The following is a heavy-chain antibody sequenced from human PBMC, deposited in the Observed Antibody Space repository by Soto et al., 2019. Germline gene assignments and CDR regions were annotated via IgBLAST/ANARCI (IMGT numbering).Heavy chain of an antibody. J-gene: IGHJ4*02. CDR2: ISGSGGST. D-gene: IGHD6-19*01. V-gene: IGHV3-23*01. Sequence: PGGSLRLSCAASGFTFSSYAMSWVRQAPGKGLEWVSAISGSGGSTYYADSVKGRFTISRDNSKNTLYLQMNSLRAEDTAVYYCATKQWLVPSSYRFFDYWGQGTLVTVSS. CDR1: GFTFSSYA. CDR3: ATKQWLVPSSYRFFDY.